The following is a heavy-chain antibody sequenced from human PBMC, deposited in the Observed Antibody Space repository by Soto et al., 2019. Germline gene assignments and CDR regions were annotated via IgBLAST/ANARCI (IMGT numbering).Heavy chain of an antibody. Sequence: QVQLVESGGGVVQPGRSLRLSCAASGFTFSSYGMHWVRQAPGKGLEWVAVIWYDGSNKYYADSVKGGFTISRDNSKNTLYLQMNSLRAEDTAVYYCARDATIFGVDRYYYDYYYMDVWGKGTTVTVSS. D-gene: IGHD3-3*01. CDR2: IWYDGSNK. CDR1: GFTFSSYG. J-gene: IGHJ6*03. CDR3: ARDATIFGVDRYYYDYYYMDV. V-gene: IGHV3-33*01.